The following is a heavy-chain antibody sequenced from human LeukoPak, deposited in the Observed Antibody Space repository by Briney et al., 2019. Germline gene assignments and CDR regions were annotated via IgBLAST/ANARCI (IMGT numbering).Heavy chain of an antibody. V-gene: IGHV3-30*18. CDR2: ISYDGSNK. D-gene: IGHD3-22*01. CDR3: AKAQGDYYYDSSGYYDWFDP. CDR1: GFMFSNYA. Sequence: PGRSLRLSCVASGFMFSNYAMHWVRQAPGKGLEWVAVISYDGSNKYYADSVKGRFTISRDNSKNTLYLQMNRLRAEDTAVYYCAKAQGDYYYDSSGYYDWFDPWGQGTLVTVSS. J-gene: IGHJ5*02.